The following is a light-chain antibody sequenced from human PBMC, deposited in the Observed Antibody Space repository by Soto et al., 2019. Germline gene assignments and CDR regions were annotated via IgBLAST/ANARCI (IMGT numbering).Light chain of an antibody. CDR3: GTWDSSLSAGV. Sequence: QSVLTQPPSVSAAPGQKVTISCSGSSSNIGNNYVSWYQQLPGTARKLLIYDNNKRPSGIPDRLSGSKSGTSATLDITGLQTGDEADYYCGTWDSSLSAGVFGGGTKVTVL. CDR2: DNN. J-gene: IGLJ3*02. CDR1: SSNIGNNY. V-gene: IGLV1-51*01.